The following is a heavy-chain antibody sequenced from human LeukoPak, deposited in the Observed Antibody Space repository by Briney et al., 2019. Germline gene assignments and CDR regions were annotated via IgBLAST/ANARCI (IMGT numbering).Heavy chain of an antibody. D-gene: IGHD3-22*01. CDR3: ARGATYYYDSSGYYYPRGYFDY. Sequence: GASVKDSCKASGYTFTGYYMHWVRQAPGQGLEWMGWISAYNGNTNYAQKLQGRVTMTTDTSTSTAYMELRSLRSDDTAVYYCARGATYYYDSSGYYYPRGYFDYWGQGTLVTVSS. CDR2: ISAYNGNT. V-gene: IGHV1-18*04. J-gene: IGHJ4*02. CDR1: GYTFTGYY.